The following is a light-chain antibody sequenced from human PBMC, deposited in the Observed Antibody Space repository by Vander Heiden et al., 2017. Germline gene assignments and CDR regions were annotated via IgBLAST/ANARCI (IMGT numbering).Light chain of an antibody. Sequence: QSALTQPASVPASPGQSITISCTGTSSDVGSDEYVSWYQQHPGKVPTLMIYDVTYRPSGISYRFSGSKSGNTASLTISGLQAEDEADYFCISYASGSTLVFGTGTKVTVL. V-gene: IGLV2-14*03. J-gene: IGLJ1*01. CDR2: DVT. CDR3: ISYASGSTLV. CDR1: SSDVGSDEY.